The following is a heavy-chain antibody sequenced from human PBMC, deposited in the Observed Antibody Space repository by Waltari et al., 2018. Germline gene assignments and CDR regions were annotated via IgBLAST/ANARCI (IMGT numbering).Heavy chain of an antibody. D-gene: IGHD6-13*01. CDR1: GGSISSYY. J-gene: IGHJ6*03. V-gene: IGHV4-59*08. CDR2: IYHSGST. Sequence: QVQLQESGPGLVKPSETLSLTCTVSGGSISSYYWSWIRQPPGKGLEWIGNIYHSGSTHYNPSLKSRVTISVDTSKNQFSLKLSSVTAADTAVYYCARRAAITAAGPTYYMDVWGKGTTVTVSS. CDR3: ARRAAITAAGPTYYMDV.